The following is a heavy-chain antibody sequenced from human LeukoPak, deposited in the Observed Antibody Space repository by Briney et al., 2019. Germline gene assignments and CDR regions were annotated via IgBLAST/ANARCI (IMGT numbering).Heavy chain of an antibody. D-gene: IGHD6-19*01. CDR2: ISGSGGST. CDR3: ARERTYSSAWTPLDYFDY. V-gene: IGHV3-23*01. J-gene: IGHJ4*02. CDR1: GFTFSSYG. Sequence: PGGSLRLSCAASGFTFSSYGMSWVRQAPGKGLEWVSGISGSGGSTYYADSVKGRFTSSRDNSKNTLSLQMNSLRAEDTAVYYCARERTYSSAWTPLDYFDYWGQGTLVTVSS.